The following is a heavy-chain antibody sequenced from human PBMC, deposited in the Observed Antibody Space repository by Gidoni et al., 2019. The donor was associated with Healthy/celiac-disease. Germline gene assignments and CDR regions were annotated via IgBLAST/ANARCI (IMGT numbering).Heavy chain of an antibody. Sequence: GRFTISRDNSKNTLYLQMNSLRAEDTAVYYCAKSTMIVVVRPYYFDYWGQGTLVTVSS. D-gene: IGHD3-22*01. V-gene: IGHV3-23*01. J-gene: IGHJ4*02. CDR3: AKSTMIVVVRPYYFDY.